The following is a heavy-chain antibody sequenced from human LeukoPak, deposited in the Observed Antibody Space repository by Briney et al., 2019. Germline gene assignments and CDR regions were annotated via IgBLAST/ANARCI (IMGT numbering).Heavy chain of an antibody. CDR2: INVKSGAT. Sequence: ASVKVSCKASGYTFTDHYLYWVRQAPGQGLEWMGWINVKSGATNYAQKFQGRVTMTRDTSISTAYMELSGLRSDDTAVYYCARGGEGQVVYYYYMDVRGRGTTVTVSS. CDR3: ARGGEGQVVYYYYMDV. CDR1: GYTFTDHY. V-gene: IGHV1-2*02. D-gene: IGHD1-1*01. J-gene: IGHJ6*03.